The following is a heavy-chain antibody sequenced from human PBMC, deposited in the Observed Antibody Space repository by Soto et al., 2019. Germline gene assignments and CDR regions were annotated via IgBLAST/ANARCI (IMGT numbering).Heavy chain of an antibody. V-gene: IGHV4-39*01. Sequence: SETLSLTCTVSGGSISSSSYYWCRIRQPPGKGLEWIGSIYYSGSTYYNPSLKSRVTISVDTSKNQFSLKLSSVTAADTAVYYCARRLYYDSSGFEGGGMDVWGQGTTVT. CDR3: ARRLYYDSSGFEGGGMDV. J-gene: IGHJ6*02. CDR2: IYYSGST. CDR1: GGSISSSSYY. D-gene: IGHD3-22*01.